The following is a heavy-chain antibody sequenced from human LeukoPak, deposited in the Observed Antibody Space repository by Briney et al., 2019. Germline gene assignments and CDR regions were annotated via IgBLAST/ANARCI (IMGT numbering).Heavy chain of an antibody. Sequence: GGSLRLSCAASGFTFSSYAMSWVRQAPGKGLEWVSAISGSGGSTYYADSVEGRFTISRDNSKNTLYLQMNSLRAEDTAVYYCAAQRWLQTFDYWGQGTLVTVSS. D-gene: IGHD5-24*01. J-gene: IGHJ4*02. CDR1: GFTFSSYA. CDR3: AAQRWLQTFDY. CDR2: ISGSGGST. V-gene: IGHV3-23*01.